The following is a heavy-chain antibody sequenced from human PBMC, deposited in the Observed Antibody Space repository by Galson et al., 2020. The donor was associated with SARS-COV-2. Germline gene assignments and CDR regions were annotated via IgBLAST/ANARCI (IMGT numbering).Heavy chain of an antibody. D-gene: IGHD1-7*01. V-gene: IGHV3-23*01. J-gene: IGHJ6*02. Sequence: GESLKISCAASGFAFSSYAMNWVRQAPGKGLEWVSSIRGSGVTTSYADCVKGRVTISRDNPKHTLHLQMNSLRAEDTAVYYCAKGPGTLWEYYYSGMDVWGQGTTVTVSS. CDR1: GFAFSSYA. CDR3: AKGPGTLWEYYYSGMDV. CDR2: IRGSGVTT.